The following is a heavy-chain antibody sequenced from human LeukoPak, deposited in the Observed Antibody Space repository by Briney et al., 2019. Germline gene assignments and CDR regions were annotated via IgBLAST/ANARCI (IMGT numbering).Heavy chain of an antibody. J-gene: IGHJ6*03. V-gene: IGHV1-8*01. CDR1: GYTFTSYD. CDR2: MNPNSGNT. D-gene: IGHD6-13*01. Sequence: GASVKVSCKASGYTFTSYDINWVRQAPGQGLEWMGWMNPNSGNTGYAQKFQGRVTMTRNTSISTAYMELSSLRSEDTAVYYCARSTTSWYPYYYYYYMDVWGKGTTVTVSS. CDR3: ARSTTSWYPYYYYYYMDV.